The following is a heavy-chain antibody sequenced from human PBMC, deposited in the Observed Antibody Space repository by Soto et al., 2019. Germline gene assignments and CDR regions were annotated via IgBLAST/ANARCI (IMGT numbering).Heavy chain of an antibody. J-gene: IGHJ4*02. V-gene: IGHV3-15*01. CDR3: TTLTWSSRDY. Sequence: PGGSRRLSCAAAGITAANAWMSWVRQAPGKGREWVGRIKSRDEGGTSDYAAPVKGRFSISRDDSTNTLYLQMHSLKTEATAVYYCTTLTWSSRDYWGRGTLVTVS. CDR2: IKSRDEGGTS. D-gene: IGHD3-10*01. CDR1: GITAANAW.